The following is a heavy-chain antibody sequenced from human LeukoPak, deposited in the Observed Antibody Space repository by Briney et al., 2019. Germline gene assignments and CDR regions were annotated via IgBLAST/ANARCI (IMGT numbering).Heavy chain of an antibody. J-gene: IGHJ4*02. CDR2: IKHSGST. Sequence: SETLSLTCAVYGGSFSGYYWSWIRQPPGKGLEWIGEIKHSGSTNYNPSFKSRVTISVDTSKNQFSLKLSSVTAADTAVYYCARGTGVISYWGQGTLVTVSS. CDR1: GGSFSGYY. CDR3: ARGTGVISY. V-gene: IGHV4-34*01. D-gene: IGHD7-27*01.